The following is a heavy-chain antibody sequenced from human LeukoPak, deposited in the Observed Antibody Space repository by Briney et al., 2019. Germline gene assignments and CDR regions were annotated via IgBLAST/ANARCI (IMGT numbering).Heavy chain of an antibody. V-gene: IGHV3-30*02. CDR1: GFTFNNYG. J-gene: IGHJ4*02. D-gene: IGHD2-15*01. CDR3: ARDPGSPFDY. Sequence: PGGSLRLSCAASGFTFNNYGMHWVRQAPGKGLEWVAFIRYNGNNQYYADSVKGRFTISRDNSKNTLYLQMNSLRAEDTAVYYCARDPGSPFDYWGQGTLVTVSS. CDR2: IRYNGNNQ.